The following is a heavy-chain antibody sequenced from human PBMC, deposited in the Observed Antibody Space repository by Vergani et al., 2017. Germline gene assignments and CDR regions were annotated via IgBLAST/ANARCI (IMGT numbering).Heavy chain of an antibody. D-gene: IGHD3-16*01. CDR2: INPKNGLT. Sequence: QVQLVQSGAEVKRPGASVKVSCKASGYTFTGYYLHWVRLAPGQGLEWMGWINPKNGLTKYAQRFQVRVSLTRDTSITTAFMELSSLRSDDTAMYYCTSFPTETSEYYDSTGYYHRFFEKWGQGTLVTVSS. CDR1: GYTFTGYY. V-gene: IGHV1-2*02. CDR3: TSFPTETSEYYDSTGYYHRFFEK. J-gene: IGHJ4*02.